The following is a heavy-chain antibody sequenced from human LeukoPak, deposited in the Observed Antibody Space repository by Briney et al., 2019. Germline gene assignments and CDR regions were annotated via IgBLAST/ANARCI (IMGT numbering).Heavy chain of an antibody. D-gene: IGHD2/OR15-2a*01. J-gene: IGHJ6*02. CDR3: AREVSMAPRVYYYGMYV. V-gene: IGHV3-21*01. CDR2: ISSSSSYI. Sequence: PGGSLRLSCAASGFTFSSYSMNWVRQAPGKGLEWVSSISSSSSYIYYADSVKGRFTISRDNAKNSLYLQMNSLRAEDTAVYYCAREVSMAPRVYYYGMYVWGQGTTVTVSS. CDR1: GFTFSSYS.